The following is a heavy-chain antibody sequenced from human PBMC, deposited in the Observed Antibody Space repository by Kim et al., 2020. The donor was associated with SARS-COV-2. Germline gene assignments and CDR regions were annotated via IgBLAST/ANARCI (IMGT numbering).Heavy chain of an antibody. CDR3: ARTYGGDRYFDY. D-gene: IGHD2-21*02. Sequence: SHNPSLKGRVTQSGDPSKNQFSLKLSSVTAADTAVYYCARTYGGDRYFDYWGQGTLVTVSS. J-gene: IGHJ4*02. V-gene: IGHV4-30-2*05.